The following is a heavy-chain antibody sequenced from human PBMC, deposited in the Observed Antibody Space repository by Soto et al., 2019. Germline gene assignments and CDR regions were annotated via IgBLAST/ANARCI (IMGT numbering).Heavy chain of an antibody. CDR2: ISGSGDRT. Sequence: EVQLLESGGGLVQPGGSLRLSCAASGITISNYPMSWVRQAPGKGLDWVSGISGSGDRTYYADSAKGRFTISKDISKNSLSLQLDNLGVEDTAVYFCVKDDGGYPSTATHGGQGTLVTVSS. J-gene: IGHJ1*01. CDR3: VKDDGGYPSTATH. CDR1: GITISNYP. D-gene: IGHD3-22*01. V-gene: IGHV3-23*01.